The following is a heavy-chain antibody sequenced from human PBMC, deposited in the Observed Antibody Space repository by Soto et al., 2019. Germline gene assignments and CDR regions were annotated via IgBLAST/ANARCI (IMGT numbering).Heavy chain of an antibody. CDR2: ISSSSSYT. CDR3: ARDYRRDMIVVHDAFDI. D-gene: IGHD3-22*01. J-gene: IGHJ3*02. Sequence: QVQLVESGGGLVKPGGSLRLSCAASGFTFSDYYMSWIRQAPGKGLEWVSYISSSSSYTNYADSVKGRFTISRDNAKNSLYLQMNSLRAEDTAVYYCARDYRRDMIVVHDAFDIWGQGTMVTVSS. CDR1: GFTFSDYY. V-gene: IGHV3-11*06.